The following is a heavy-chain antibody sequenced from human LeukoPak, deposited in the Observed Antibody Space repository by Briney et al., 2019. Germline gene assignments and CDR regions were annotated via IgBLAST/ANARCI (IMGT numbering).Heavy chain of an antibody. J-gene: IGHJ4*02. CDR1: GGSMRSYY. Sequence: SETLSLTCTVSGGSMRSYYWIWIQQPPGKGLEWIGYIYYSGTTSYNPSLKSRVTISVDTSKNQFSLKVNSVTAADAAVYYCARGQFYHDSTGYSDWGQGTLVTVSS. V-gene: IGHV4-59*01. D-gene: IGHD3-22*01. CDR3: ARGQFYHDSTGYSD. CDR2: IYYSGTT.